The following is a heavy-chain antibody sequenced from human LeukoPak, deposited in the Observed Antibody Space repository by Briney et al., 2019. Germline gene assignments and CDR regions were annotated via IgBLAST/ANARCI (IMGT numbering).Heavy chain of an antibody. D-gene: IGHD2-15*01. J-gene: IGHJ4*02. Sequence: SETLSLTCAVYGGSFSAYSWNWIRQPPGKGLEWIGEINHSGSTNYNPSLKSRVTISVDTSKNQFSLKLSSVTAADTAVYYCARGPWAKYSGFDYWGQGTLVTVSS. CDR3: ARGPWAKYSGFDY. CDR2: INHSGST. CDR1: GGSFSAYS. V-gene: IGHV4-34*01.